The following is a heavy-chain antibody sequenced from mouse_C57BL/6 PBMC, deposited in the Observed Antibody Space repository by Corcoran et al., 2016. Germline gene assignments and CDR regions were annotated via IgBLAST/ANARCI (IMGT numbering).Heavy chain of an antibody. Sequence: QVQLQQSGAELVKPGASVKISCKASGYAFSSYWMNWVKQRPGKGLEWIGQIYPGDGDTNYNGKFKGKATLTADKSSSTAYMQLSSLTSEDSAVYFCARGDYGSSNFDVWGTGTTVTVSS. CDR2: IYPGDGDT. J-gene: IGHJ1*03. CDR3: ARGDYGSSNFDV. CDR1: GYAFSSYW. V-gene: IGHV1-80*01. D-gene: IGHD1-1*01.